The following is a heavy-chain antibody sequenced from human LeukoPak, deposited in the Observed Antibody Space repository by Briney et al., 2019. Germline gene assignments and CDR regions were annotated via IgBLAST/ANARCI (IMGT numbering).Heavy chain of an antibody. CDR2: ISSSSSYI. D-gene: IGHD1-14*01. Sequence: PGGSLRLSCAASGFTFSSYSMNWVRQAPGKGLEWVSSISSSSSYIYYADSVKGRFTISRDNAKNSLYLQMNSLRAEDTAVYYCARREGVYWHFDLWGRGTLVTVS. J-gene: IGHJ2*01. V-gene: IGHV3-21*01. CDR3: ARREGVYWHFDL. CDR1: GFTFSSYS.